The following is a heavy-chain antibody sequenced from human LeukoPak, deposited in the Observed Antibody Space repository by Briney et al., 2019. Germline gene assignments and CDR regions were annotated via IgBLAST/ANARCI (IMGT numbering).Heavy chain of an antibody. CDR1: GFTFNTFN. V-gene: IGHV3-21*01. D-gene: IGHD3-9*01. J-gene: IGHJ4*02. CDR3: ARGHYDVLAASYKWTPDY. Sequence: PGGSLRLSCAASGFTFNTFNMNWVRQAPGKGLEWGSSITSGGDYIYYADSVKGRFTTSRDNAKISLSLHLNSLRVEDTAVYCCARGHYDVLAASYKWTPDYWGQGTLVSVSS. CDR2: ITSGGDYI.